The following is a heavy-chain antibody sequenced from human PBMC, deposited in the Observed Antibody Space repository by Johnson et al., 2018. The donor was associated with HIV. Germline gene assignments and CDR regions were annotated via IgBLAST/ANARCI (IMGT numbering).Heavy chain of an antibody. D-gene: IGHD6-19*01. CDR1: GFTFDDYA. J-gene: IGHJ3*02. Sequence: VQLVESGGVVAQPGGSLRLSCVASGFTFDDYAMHWVRQAPGKGLEWVANIKQDGSEKYYVDSVKGRFTISRDNSKNTVYLQMHSLRAEDTAVYYCARSGAGAAFDIWGQGTMVTVSS. CDR2: IKQDGSEK. CDR3: ARSGAGAAFDI. V-gene: IGHV3-7*01.